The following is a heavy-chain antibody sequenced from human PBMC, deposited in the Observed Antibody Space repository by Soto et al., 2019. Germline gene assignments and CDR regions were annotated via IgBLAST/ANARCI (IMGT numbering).Heavy chain of an antibody. CDR1: GFTFSSYG. Sequence: GGSLRLSCAASGFTFSSYGMHWVRQAPGKGLEWVAVISYDGSNKYYADSVKGRFTISRDNSKNTLYLQVNSLRAEDTAFYYCAKDLVFLMIRPPPRSTLFPARRSSDL. J-gene: IGHJ2*01. V-gene: IGHV3-30*18. D-gene: IGHD3-22*01. CDR3: AKDLVFLMIRPPPRSTLFPARRSSDL. CDR2: ISYDGSNK.